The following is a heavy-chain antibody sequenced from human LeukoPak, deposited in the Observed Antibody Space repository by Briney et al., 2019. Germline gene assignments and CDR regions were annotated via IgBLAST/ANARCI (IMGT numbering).Heavy chain of an antibody. J-gene: IGHJ3*01. D-gene: IGHD1-14*01. CDR2: ITPLSATP. CDR1: AGTFNTYV. V-gene: IGHV1-69*06. Sequence: ASVKVSCKASAGTFNTYVISWVRQAPGQGLEWMGRITPLSATPSQSQWIQVRVTITADISTNTVFLDLSSLRSEDTALYLCPGAPPGPPVGFDVWGQGTMVTVSS. CDR3: PGAPPGPPVGFDV.